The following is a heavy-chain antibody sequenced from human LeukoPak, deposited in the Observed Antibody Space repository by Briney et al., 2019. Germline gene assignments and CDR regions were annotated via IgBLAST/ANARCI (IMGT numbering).Heavy chain of an antibody. CDR1: GFTFSDYY. J-gene: IGHJ6*02. V-gene: IGHV3-11*04. CDR3: ARDLSYGTRRFYGMDV. Sequence: PGGSLRLSCAASGFTFSDYYMSWVRQAPGKGLEWVSYISSSGSTIYYADSVKGRFTISRDNAKNSLYLQMNSLRAEDTAVYYCARDLSYGTRRFYGMDVWGQGTTVTVSS. CDR2: ISSSGSTI. D-gene: IGHD5-18*01.